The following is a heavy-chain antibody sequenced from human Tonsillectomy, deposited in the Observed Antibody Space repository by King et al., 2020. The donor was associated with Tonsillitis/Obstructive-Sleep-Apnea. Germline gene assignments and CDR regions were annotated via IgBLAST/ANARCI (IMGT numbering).Heavy chain of an antibody. J-gene: IGHJ3*02. CDR1: GFTFSSYA. CDR3: ARAGREIRSDWSAFDI. D-gene: IGHD3-9*01. V-gene: IGHV3-30*04. CDR2: ISSDGSNK. Sequence: VQLVESGGGVVQPGRSLRLSCAASGFTFSSYAMHWVRQAPGKGLEWVAVISSDGSNKYYADSVEGRFTISRDNSESTLYLQMNSLRPEDTAVYYCARAGREIRSDWSAFDIWGQGTMVTVSS.